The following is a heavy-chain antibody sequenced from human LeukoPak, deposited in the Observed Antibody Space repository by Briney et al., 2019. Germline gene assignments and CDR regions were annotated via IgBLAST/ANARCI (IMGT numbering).Heavy chain of an antibody. CDR3: ARDPDAGGTTFDH. V-gene: IGHV1-2*02. CDR1: GYTFTSYY. D-gene: IGHD1-1*01. J-gene: IGHJ4*02. Sequence: GASVKVSCKASGYTFTSYYMHWVRQAPGQGLEWMEWINPNSGGTNYAQKFQGRVTMTRDTSISTAYMELSRLRSDDTAVYYCARDPDAGGTTFDHWGQGTLVTVSS. CDR2: INPNSGGT.